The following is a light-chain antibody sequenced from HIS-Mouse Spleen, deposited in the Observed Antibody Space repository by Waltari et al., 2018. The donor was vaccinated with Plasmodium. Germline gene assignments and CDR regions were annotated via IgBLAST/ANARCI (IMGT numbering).Light chain of an antibody. CDR2: EDS. Sequence: SYELTQPPSVSVSPGQPARTTCSGAALPKKYAYWYQQKSGQAPVLVIYEDSKRPSGIPERFSGSSSGTMATLTISGAQVEDEADYYCYSTDSSGNHRVFGGGTKLTVL. V-gene: IGLV3-10*01. J-gene: IGLJ3*02. CDR3: YSTDSSGNHRV. CDR1: ALPKKY.